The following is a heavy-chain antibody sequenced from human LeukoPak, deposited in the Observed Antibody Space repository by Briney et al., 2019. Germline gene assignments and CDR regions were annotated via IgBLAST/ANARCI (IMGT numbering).Heavy chain of an antibody. CDR2: VYHTGSA. V-gene: IGHV4-4*02. CDR1: GASIIGNAW. J-gene: IGHJ5*02. CDR3: ARRPHNWFDP. Sequence: PSGTLSLTCAVSGASIIGNAWWSWVRQPPGKGLEWIGEVYHTGSANYNPSLKSRVTVSVDKSKNQFSLTSTSVTAADTAVYYCARRPHNWFDPWGQGTLVTVSS.